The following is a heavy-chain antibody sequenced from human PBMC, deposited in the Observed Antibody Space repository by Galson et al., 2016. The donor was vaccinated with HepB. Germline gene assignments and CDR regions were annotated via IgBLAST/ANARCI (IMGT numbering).Heavy chain of an antibody. CDR1: GLTVSSNY. D-gene: IGHD3-16*01. CDR3: ARVGGDYRMDV. CDR2: IYSDGST. Sequence: SLRLSCAASGLTVSSNYLSWVRQAPGKGLEWVSIIYSDGSTYYADSVKGRFTISRDNPKNTLYLQMNSLRAEDTAVYYCARVGGDYRMDVWGQGTTVTVSS. V-gene: IGHV3-53*01. J-gene: IGHJ6*02.